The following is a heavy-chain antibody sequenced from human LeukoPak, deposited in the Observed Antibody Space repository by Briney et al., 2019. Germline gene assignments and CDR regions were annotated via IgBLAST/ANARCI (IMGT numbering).Heavy chain of an antibody. CDR1: GLTFSSYW. CDR3: GRDQGAAGDY. V-gene: IGHV3-7*01. D-gene: IGHD6-13*01. CDR2: INRDGGEK. Sequence: GGSLRLSCAASGLTFSSYWMSWVRQALGEGVEWVANINRDGGEKHYLDSVEGRFTISRDNAKNSLYLQMNRLRVEDTATYDCGRDQGAAGDYWGQGTLVTVSS. J-gene: IGHJ4*02.